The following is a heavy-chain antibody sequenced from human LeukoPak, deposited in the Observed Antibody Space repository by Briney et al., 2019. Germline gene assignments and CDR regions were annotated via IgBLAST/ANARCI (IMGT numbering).Heavy chain of an antibody. CDR2: INHSGST. J-gene: IGHJ4*02. CDR3: ARQTYGTIPFDY. CDR1: GGSISSSSYY. Sequence: PSETLSLTCTVSGGSISSSSYYWSWIRQPPGKGLEWIGEINHSGSTNYNPSLKSRVTISVDTSKNQFSLKLSSVTAADTAVYYCARQTYGTIPFDYWGQGTLVTVSS. V-gene: IGHV4-39*01. D-gene: IGHD1-14*01.